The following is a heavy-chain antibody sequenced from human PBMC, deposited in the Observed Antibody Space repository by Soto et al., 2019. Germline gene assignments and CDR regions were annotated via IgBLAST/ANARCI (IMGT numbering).Heavy chain of an antibody. Sequence: SQTLSLTCAVSGDSVSSNNIAWNWLRQSPWRGLEWLGRTYYRSKWYNEYAVSVRSRITINLDTSKNQFSLQLNSVTPEDTAVYYCARGRWSTFDYSGQGAQVNVSS. CDR3: ARGRWSTFDY. CDR2: TYYRSKWYN. J-gene: IGHJ4*02. D-gene: IGHD2-15*01. CDR1: GDSVSSNNIA. V-gene: IGHV6-1*01.